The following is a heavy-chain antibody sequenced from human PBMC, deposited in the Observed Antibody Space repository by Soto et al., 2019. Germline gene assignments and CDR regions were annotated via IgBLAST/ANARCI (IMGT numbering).Heavy chain of an antibody. CDR3: ASDPPHYDSSENYFDY. D-gene: IGHD3-22*01. J-gene: IGHJ4*02. Sequence: QIPLVQSGPEVKKPGASVTVSCKASGYTLTSHYIHWLRQAPGQGLEWMGIITPSGDNANYAQKFQDRVTMTRDTSTTTVYMELSSLTSEDTAVYYCASDPPHYDSSENYFDYWGQGTLVTVSS. CDR2: ITPSGDNA. CDR1: GYTLTSHY. V-gene: IGHV1-46*01.